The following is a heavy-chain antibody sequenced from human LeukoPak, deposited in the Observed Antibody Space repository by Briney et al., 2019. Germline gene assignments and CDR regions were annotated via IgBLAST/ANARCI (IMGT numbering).Heavy chain of an antibody. Sequence: GRSLRLSCAASGFTFSSYGMQWVRQAPGKGLEWVAVIWYDGSNKYYADSVKGRFTISRDNSKNTLYLQMNSLRAEDTAVYYCAKFRDFLTGYRFAPNFDYWGQGTLVTVSS. V-gene: IGHV3-33*06. CDR1: GFTFSSYG. CDR2: IWYDGSNK. D-gene: IGHD3/OR15-3a*01. CDR3: AKFRDFLTGYRFAPNFDY. J-gene: IGHJ4*02.